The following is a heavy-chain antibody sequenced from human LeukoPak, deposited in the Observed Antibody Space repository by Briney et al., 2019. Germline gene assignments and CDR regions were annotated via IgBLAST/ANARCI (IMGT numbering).Heavy chain of an antibody. CDR2: IKQDGSEK. J-gene: IGHJ4*02. V-gene: IGHV3-7*01. D-gene: IGHD3-22*01. Sequence: GGSLRLSCAASGFTFSSSWKNWVRQAPGKGLEWVADIKQDGSEKYYVDSVKGRFTISRDNAKNSLFLQMNSLRAEDTAVYYCARGDYYDRFFDYWGQGTLVTVSS. CDR1: GFTFSSSW. CDR3: ARGDYYDRFFDY.